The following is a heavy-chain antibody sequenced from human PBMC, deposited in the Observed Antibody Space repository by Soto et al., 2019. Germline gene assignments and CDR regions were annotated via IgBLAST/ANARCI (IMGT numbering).Heavy chain of an antibody. CDR1: GYTFTGYY. V-gene: IGHV1-2*02. D-gene: IGHD3-22*01. CDR3: ARGVYYDSRDFDY. Sequence: ASVKVSCKASGYTFTGYYMHWVRQAPGQGLEWMGWINPNSGGTNYAQKFQGRVTMTRDTSISTAYMELSRLRSDDTAVYYCARGVYYDSRDFDYWGQGTLVTVSS. J-gene: IGHJ4*02. CDR2: INPNSGGT.